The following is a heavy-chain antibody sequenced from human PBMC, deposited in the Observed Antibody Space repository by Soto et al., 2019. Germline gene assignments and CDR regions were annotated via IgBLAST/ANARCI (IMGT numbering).Heavy chain of an antibody. CDR2: ISYAGDYQ. J-gene: IGHJ5*02. Sequence: QVQLVESGGGVVQPGRSLRLSCAASGFTFSSYGMHWVRQAPGKGLEWVAVISYAGDYQYYADSVKGRFTISRDNAKNAVYLQMNTLRPEDTAVYFCARSRGGSSWYEGESWGQGTLVTVSS. CDR1: GFTFSSYG. V-gene: IGHV3-30*03. CDR3: ARSRGGSSWYEGES. D-gene: IGHD6-13*01.